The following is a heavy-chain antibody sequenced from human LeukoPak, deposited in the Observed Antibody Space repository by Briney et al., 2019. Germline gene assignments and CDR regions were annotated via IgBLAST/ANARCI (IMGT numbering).Heavy chain of an antibody. CDR1: GGSISSYY. V-gene: IGHV4-4*09. CDR2: IYTSGST. D-gene: IGHD1-26*01. J-gene: IGHJ4*02. CDR3: ARTSGNIDY. Sequence: SETLSLTCTVSGGSISSYYWSWIRQPPGKGLEWIWYIYTSGSTNYNPSLKSRVTISVDTSKNQFSLKLSSVTAADTAVYYCARTSGNIDYWGQGTLVTVSS.